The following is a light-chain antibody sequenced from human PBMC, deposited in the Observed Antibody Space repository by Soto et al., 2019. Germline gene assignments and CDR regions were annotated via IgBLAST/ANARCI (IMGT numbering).Light chain of an antibody. CDR1: QGINIW. V-gene: IGKV1-5*03. J-gene: IGKJ5*01. CDR2: KAS. CDR3: QQYNSNSP. Sequence: DVQMTQSPSTLSASVGDRVAITCRASQGINIWLAWYQQKPGRAPKLLIHKASSLESGVPSRFSGSGSGTEFTLTIDSLQPDDFATYYCQQYNSNSPFGQGTDWRL.